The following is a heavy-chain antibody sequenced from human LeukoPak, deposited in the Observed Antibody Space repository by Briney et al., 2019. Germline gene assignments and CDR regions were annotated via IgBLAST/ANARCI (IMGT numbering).Heavy chain of an antibody. D-gene: IGHD5-18*01. Sequence: GGSLGLSCAASGFTFSSYWMSWVRQAPGKGLEWVANIKQDGSEKNYVDSVKGRFTISRDNAKNSLYLQMNSLRAEDTALYYCASLDTAMVTRDYWGQGTLVTVSS. CDR1: GFTFSSYW. CDR3: ASLDTAMVTRDY. V-gene: IGHV3-7*01. J-gene: IGHJ4*02. CDR2: IKQDGSEK.